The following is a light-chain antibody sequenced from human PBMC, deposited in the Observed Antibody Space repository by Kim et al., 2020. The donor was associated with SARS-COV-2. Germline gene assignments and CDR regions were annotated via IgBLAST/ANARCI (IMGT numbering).Light chain of an antibody. V-gene: IGLV2-8*01. J-gene: IGLJ1*01. CDR3: SSYAGTNNFYV. CDR2: DVN. Sequence: QSFTISCTGSSSDVGGYNYVSWHQQHPGKAPKLIIYDVNNRPSGVPNRFSGSKSGNTASLTVSGLQSEDEADYYCSSYAGTNNFYVFGTGTKVSVL. CDR1: SSDVGGYNY.